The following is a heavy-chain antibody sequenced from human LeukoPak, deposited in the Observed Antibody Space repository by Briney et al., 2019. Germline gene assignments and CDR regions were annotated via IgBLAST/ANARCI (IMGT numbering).Heavy chain of an antibody. CDR1: GGSISSGSYY. V-gene: IGHV4-61*02. CDR2: IYTSGST. D-gene: IGHD5-18*01. Sequence: SQTLSLTCTVSGGSISSGSYYWSWIRQPAGKGLEWIGRIYTSGSTNYNPSLKSRVTISVDTSKNQFSLKLSSVTAADTAVYYCARGYSSPLRGLDYWGQGTLVTVSS. J-gene: IGHJ4*02. CDR3: ARGYSSPLRGLDY.